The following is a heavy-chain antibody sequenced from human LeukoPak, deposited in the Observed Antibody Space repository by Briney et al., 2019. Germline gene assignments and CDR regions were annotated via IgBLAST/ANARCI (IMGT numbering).Heavy chain of an antibody. V-gene: IGHV1-46*01. CDR2: INPSDGST. CDR1: GYTFTSYY. CDR3: ARVPSVLRYFDWLLSGGPGFDY. Sequence: ASVKVSCKASGYTFTSYYIHWVRQAPGQGLEWMGIINPSDGSTSSAQKFQGRVTMTTDTSTSTAYMELRSLRSDDTAVYYCARVPSVLRYFDWLLSGGPGFDYWGQGTLVTVSS. D-gene: IGHD3-9*01. J-gene: IGHJ4*02.